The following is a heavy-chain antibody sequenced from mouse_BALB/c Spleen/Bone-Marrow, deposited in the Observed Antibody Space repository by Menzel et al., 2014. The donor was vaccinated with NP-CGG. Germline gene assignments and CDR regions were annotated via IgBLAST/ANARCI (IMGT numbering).Heavy chain of an antibody. Sequence: VQLQQPGAELVKPGASVKLSCTASGFNIXDTYMHWVKQRPEQGLEWIGRIDPANGNTNYDPRFQGKATITADTSSNTAYLQLSSLTSEDTAVYYCARYGGRYYAMDYWGQGTSVTVSS. CDR3: ARYGGRYYAMDY. CDR2: IDPANGNT. D-gene: IGHD1-1*01. J-gene: IGHJ4*01. V-gene: IGHV14-3*02. CDR1: GFNIXDTY.